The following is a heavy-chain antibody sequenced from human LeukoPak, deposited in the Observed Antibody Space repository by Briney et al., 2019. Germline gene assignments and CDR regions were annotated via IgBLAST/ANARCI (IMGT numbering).Heavy chain of an antibody. CDR3: ATVDTAMLHYFDY. J-gene: IGHJ4*02. Sequence: PGGSLRLSCAASGFTFDDNGMSWVRQAPGKGLEWVSGLNWNGGTTGYADSVKGRFTVSRDNAKNFLYLQMNSLRAEDTAVYYCATVDTAMLHYFDYWGQGTLVTVSS. V-gene: IGHV3-20*04. CDR1: GFTFDDNG. CDR2: LNWNGGTT. D-gene: IGHD5-18*01.